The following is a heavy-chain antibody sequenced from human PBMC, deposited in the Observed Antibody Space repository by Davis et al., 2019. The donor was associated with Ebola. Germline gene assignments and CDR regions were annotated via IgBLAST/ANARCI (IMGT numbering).Heavy chain of an antibody. CDR3: ARLEGYYDSSGYLPLDY. Sequence: GGSLRLSCQGFGYSFADFWVAWVRQLPGKGLEWMGIIYPGDSDTRYSPSFQGQVTISADKSISTAYRQWSSLKASDTAMYYCARLEGYYDSSGYLPLDYWGQGTLVTVSS. CDR1: GYSFADFW. V-gene: IGHV5-51*01. J-gene: IGHJ4*02. D-gene: IGHD3-22*01. CDR2: IYPGDSDT.